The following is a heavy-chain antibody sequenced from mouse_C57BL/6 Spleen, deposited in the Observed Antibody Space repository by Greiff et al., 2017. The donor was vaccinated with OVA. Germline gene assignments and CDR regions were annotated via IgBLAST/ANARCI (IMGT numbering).Heavy chain of an antibody. Sequence: QVQLQQPGAELVKPGASVKLSCKASGYTFTSYWMHWVKQRPGQGLEWIGMIHPNSGSTNYNEKFKSKATLTVDKSSSTAYMQLSSLTSEDSAVYACASYGAELPRFDYWGQGTTLTVSA. V-gene: IGHV1-64*01. CDR3: ASYGAELPRFDY. J-gene: IGHJ2*01. CDR1: GYTFTSYW. CDR2: IHPNSGST. D-gene: IGHD1-1*02.